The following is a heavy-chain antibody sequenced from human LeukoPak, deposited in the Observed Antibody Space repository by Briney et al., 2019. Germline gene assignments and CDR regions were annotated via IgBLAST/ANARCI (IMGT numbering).Heavy chain of an antibody. D-gene: IGHD1-26*01. J-gene: IGHJ5*02. V-gene: IGHV3-74*01. CDR2: LNEDGSTA. CDR3: VRERIYYSDLAYKERENFDP. CDR1: GFTFSLYW. Sequence: GWSLRLSCAASGFTFSLYWMHWVPQGPGKGLMSFSRLNEDGSTADYADSVKGRFTMSRDNAKGKVFLEMRGLTVEDTAIYFCVRERIYYSDLAYKERENFDPWGRGTLVTVSS.